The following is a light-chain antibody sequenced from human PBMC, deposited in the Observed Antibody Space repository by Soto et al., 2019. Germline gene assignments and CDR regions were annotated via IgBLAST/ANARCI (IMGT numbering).Light chain of an antibody. V-gene: IGKV3-20*01. CDR1: LSVSHRY. CDR3: QQYAGSPYT. Sequence: EIVLTQSPGTLSLSPGDTVTLSCRVSLSVSHRYLAWYQQKPGQAPRLLIYGASSRATGIPDRFSGSGSGTHFTLTINGLEPADFAVYYCQQYAGSPYTFGQGTKLEIK. J-gene: IGKJ2*01. CDR2: GAS.